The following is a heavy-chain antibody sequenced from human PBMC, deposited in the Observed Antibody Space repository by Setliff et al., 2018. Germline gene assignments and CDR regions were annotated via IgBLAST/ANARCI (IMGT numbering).Heavy chain of an antibody. CDR3: AIDSVVRGFINGDSFDY. CDR2: FDPEEGER. J-gene: IGHJ4*02. Sequence: ASVKVSCKASGYTFTGYYMHWVRQAPGQGLEWIGGFDPEEGERIYAPRLQGRVTMTEDTSSDTAYMELSSLRPEDTAVYYCAIDSVVRGFINGDSFDYWGQGTLVTVSS. CDR1: GYTFTGYY. D-gene: IGHD3-10*01. V-gene: IGHV1-24*01.